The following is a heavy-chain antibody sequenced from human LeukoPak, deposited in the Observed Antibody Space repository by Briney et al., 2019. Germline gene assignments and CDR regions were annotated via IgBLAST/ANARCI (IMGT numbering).Heavy chain of an antibody. V-gene: IGHV3-13*01. Sequence: GGSLRLSCAASGFTFSSHDMHWVRQAPGKGLEWVSTIGTAGDTYYPGSVKGRFTISRENAKNSLYLQMNSLRAGDTAVYYCARGRDFDYWGQGTLVTVSS. CDR1: GFTFSSHD. CDR3: ARGRDFDY. J-gene: IGHJ4*02. CDR2: IGTAGDT.